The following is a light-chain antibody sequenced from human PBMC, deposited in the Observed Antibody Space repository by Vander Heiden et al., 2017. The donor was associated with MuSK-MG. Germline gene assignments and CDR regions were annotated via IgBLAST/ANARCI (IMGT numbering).Light chain of an antibody. V-gene: IGKV4-1*01. J-gene: IGKJ2*01. CDR2: WAS. Sequence: DIVMTQSPDSLAVSLGERATINCRSSQSVLYSSSNKNYLAWFQQKPGQPPKLLIYWASARESGVPDRFSGSGSGTDLTLTISSLQAEDVAVYYCQQDDSTPYTFGQGTKLEIK. CDR1: QSVLYSSSNKNY. CDR3: QQDDSTPYT.